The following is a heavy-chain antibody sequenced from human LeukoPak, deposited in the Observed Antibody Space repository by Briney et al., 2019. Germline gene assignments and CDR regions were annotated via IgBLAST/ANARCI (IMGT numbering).Heavy chain of an antibody. J-gene: IGHJ6*02. CDR3: AKTRSHYYGSGSYYKSGYYYGMDV. CDR1: GFTFSSYG. Sequence: PGRSLRLSCAASGFTFSSYGMHWVRQAPGKGLEWVAVISYDGSNKYYADSVKGRFTISRDNSKNTLYLQMNSLRAEDTAVYYCAKTRSHYYGSGSYYKSGYYYGMDVWGQGTTVTVSS. CDR2: ISYDGSNK. V-gene: IGHV3-30*18. D-gene: IGHD3-10*01.